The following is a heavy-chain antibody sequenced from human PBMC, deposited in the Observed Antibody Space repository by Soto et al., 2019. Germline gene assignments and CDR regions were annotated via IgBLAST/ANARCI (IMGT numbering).Heavy chain of an antibody. CDR2: ISSSGSTI. J-gene: IGHJ6*02. V-gene: IGHV3-48*03. CDR3: ERAELYGMDV. D-gene: IGHD2-15*01. CDR1: GFTFSSYE. Sequence: XGSLRLSCAASGFTFSSYELNWVRQAPGKGLEWVPYISSSGSTIYYADSVKGRFTISRDNAKNSLYLQMNSLRAEDTAVYYCERAELYGMDVWGQGTTVTVPS.